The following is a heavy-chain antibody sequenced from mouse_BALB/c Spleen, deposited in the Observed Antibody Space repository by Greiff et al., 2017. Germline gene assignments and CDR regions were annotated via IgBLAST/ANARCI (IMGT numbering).Heavy chain of an antibody. Sequence: QVQLQQSGPELVKPGASVKISCKASGYAFSSSWMNWVKQRPGQGFEWIGEINPSNGGTNYNEKFKRKATLTVDKSSSTAYMQLSSLTSEDSAVYYCTIEMYGFYWGQGTTLTVSS. V-gene: IGHV1S16*01. CDR2: INPSNGGT. D-gene: IGHD2-10*02. CDR1: GYAFSSSW. CDR3: TIEMYGFY. J-gene: IGHJ2*01.